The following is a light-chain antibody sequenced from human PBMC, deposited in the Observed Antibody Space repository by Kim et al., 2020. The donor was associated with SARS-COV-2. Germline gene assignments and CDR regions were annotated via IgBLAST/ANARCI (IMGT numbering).Light chain of an antibody. J-gene: IGKJ1*01. V-gene: IGKV3-20*01. CDR2: GAS. Sequence: SPGERAALTCRASQRVSSNDLTWYQQKPGQAPRLLIYGASSRATGIPDRFSGSGSGTDFTLTISRLEPEDFAVYYCQHYDSSQWTFGQGTKVDIK. CDR3: QHYDSSQWT. CDR1: QRVSSND.